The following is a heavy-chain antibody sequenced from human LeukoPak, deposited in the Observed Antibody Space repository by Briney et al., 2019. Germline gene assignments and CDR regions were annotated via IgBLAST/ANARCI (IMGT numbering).Heavy chain of an antibody. J-gene: IGHJ4*01. CDR1: GFTFGGSA. D-gene: IGHD6-19*01. V-gene: IGHV3-23*01. CDR2: ISGAGRET. Sequence: PGGSLRLSCEASGFTFGGSAMSWVRQAPGKGLEWISDISGAGRETYYADSVKGRFTISRDNSKNTLYLQMNSLRAEDTAVYYCAKGIYSSGWSYFDYWGHGTLVTVSS. CDR3: AKGIYSSGWSYFDY.